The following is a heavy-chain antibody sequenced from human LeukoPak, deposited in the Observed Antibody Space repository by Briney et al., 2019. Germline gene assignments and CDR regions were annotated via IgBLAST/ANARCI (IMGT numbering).Heavy chain of an antibody. J-gene: IGHJ4*02. CDR1: GFTFSSYG. CDR2: IWYDGGNK. CDR3: ARAVLGYCSITSCGYFGY. V-gene: IGHV3-33*01. D-gene: IGHD2-2*01. Sequence: PGRSLRLSCAASGFTFSSYGMHWVRQAPGKGLEWVAVIWYDGGNKFYADSVKGRFTISRDNSKNALYLQMNSLRAEDTAVYYCARAVLGYCSITSCGYFGYWAREPWSPSPQ.